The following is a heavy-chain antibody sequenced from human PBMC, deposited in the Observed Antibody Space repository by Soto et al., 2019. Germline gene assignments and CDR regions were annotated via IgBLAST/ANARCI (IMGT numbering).Heavy chain of an antibody. CDR3: ARVCLQNYGDVLDY. J-gene: IGHJ4*02. D-gene: IGHD4-17*01. Sequence: QVQLQESGPGLVKPSQTLSLTCTVSGGSISSGDYYWSWIRKPPGKGLEWIGYIYDSGSTYYNPSIKSRVTMAVDTSKNQFSLKLSSVTAADTAVYYCARVCLQNYGDVLDYWCQGTLVTVSS. CDR1: GGSISSGDYY. CDR2: IYDSGST. V-gene: IGHV4-30-4*01.